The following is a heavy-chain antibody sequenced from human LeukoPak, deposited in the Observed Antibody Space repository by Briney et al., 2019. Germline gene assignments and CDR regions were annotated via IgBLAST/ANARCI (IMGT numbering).Heavy chain of an antibody. J-gene: IGHJ4*02. CDR2: IKQDGSEK. Sequence: GSLRLSCAASGFTVSSNYMSWVRQAPGKGQEWVANIKQDGSEKYYVDSVKGRFTISRDNAKNSLYLQMNSLRAEDTAVYYCARDGPLRFFDYWGQGTLVTVSS. CDR1: GFTVSSNY. V-gene: IGHV3-7*01. CDR3: ARDGPLRFFDY.